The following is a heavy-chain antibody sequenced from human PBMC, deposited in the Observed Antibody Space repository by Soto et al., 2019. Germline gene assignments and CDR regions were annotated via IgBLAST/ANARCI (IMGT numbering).Heavy chain of an antibody. V-gene: IGHV3-23*01. CDR1: GFTFSDYT. Sequence: EVQLLESGGGLVQPGGSLTLSCAASGFTFSDYTMSWVRQAPGKVLESISGIRADYKTYYTDSVRGRFTISRDNSKNTLYLEMNSLRAEDTAVYYCARRTSGYFAYWGQGALGTVSS. CDR2: IRADYKT. J-gene: IGHJ4*02. CDR3: ARRTSGYFAY. D-gene: IGHD6-19*01.